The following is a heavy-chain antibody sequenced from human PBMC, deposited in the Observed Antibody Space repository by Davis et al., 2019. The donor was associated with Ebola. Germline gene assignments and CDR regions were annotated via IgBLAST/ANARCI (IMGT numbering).Heavy chain of an antibody. V-gene: IGHV5-51*01. CDR1: RYSFTSYW. D-gene: IGHD2-2*03. CDR3: ARRGYSYGLDV. Sequence: SRQGSRYSFTSYWIGWVRHLPGKGLEWMGFIYPDDSDTRFGPTFQGQVTISVDKSISTAYLHWNSLRASDTATYFCARRGYSYGLDVWGQGTTVTVSS. CDR2: IYPDDSDT. J-gene: IGHJ6*02.